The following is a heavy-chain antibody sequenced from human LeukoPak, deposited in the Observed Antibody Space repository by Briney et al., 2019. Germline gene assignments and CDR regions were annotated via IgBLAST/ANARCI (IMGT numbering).Heavy chain of an antibody. J-gene: IGHJ3*02. CDR3: AKGVRGIAARYDAFDI. CDR2: ISGSGGST. D-gene: IGHD6-6*01. CDR1: GFTFSSYA. Sequence: PGGSLRLSCAASGFTFSSYAMSWVRQAPGKGLEWVSAISGSGGSTYYADSVKGRFTISRDNSKNTLYLQMNSLRAEDTAVYYCAKGVRGIAARYDAFDIWGQGTMVTVSS. V-gene: IGHV3-23*01.